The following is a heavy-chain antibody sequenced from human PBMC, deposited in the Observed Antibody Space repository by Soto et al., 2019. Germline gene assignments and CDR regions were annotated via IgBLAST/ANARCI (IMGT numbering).Heavy chain of an antibody. J-gene: IGHJ3*02. CDR3: AIDSAGTPGAFDI. CDR1: GFTFRSYS. Sequence: GGSLRLSCAASGFTFRSYSMNWVRQAPGKGLEWVSSISSSSSYIYYADSVKGRFTISRDNAKNSLYLQMNSLRAEDTAVYYCAIDSAGTPGAFDIWGQGTMVTV. D-gene: IGHD1-1*01. CDR2: ISSSSSYI. V-gene: IGHV3-21*01.